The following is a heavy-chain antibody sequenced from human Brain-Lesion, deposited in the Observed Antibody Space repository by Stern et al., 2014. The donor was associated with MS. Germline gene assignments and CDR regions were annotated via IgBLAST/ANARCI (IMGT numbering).Heavy chain of an antibody. CDR1: GFIFSDYY. CDR2: IGRSGDSI. CDR3: ARGPRRYYGSESPNTYYYGMDV. D-gene: IGHD3-10*01. Sequence: VQLEESGGGLVKPGGSLRLSCAASGFIFSDYYMSWNRQAPGTGLEWVSYIGRSGDSIYYADSVKGRFTISRDNAKNSLYLQMNSLRAEDTAVYYCARGPRRYYGSESPNTYYYGMDVWGQGTTVTVSS. J-gene: IGHJ6*02. V-gene: IGHV3-11*01.